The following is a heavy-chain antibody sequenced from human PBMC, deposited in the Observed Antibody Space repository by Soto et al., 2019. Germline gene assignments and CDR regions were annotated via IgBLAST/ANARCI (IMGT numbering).Heavy chain of an antibody. CDR3: AAGYSYGGNCDY. CDR2: IYYSGST. J-gene: IGHJ4*02. V-gene: IGHV4-59*01. CDR1: GGSFSGYS. Sequence: SQILSLTCAVDGGSFSGYSWCWIRQPPGKGLEWIGYIYYSGSTNYNPSLKSRVTISVDTSKNQFSLKLSSVTAADTAVYYCAAGYSYGGNCDYWGQGTLITAS. D-gene: IGHD5-18*01.